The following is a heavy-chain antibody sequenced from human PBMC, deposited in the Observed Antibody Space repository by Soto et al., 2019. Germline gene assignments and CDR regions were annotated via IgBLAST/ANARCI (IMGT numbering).Heavy chain of an antibody. CDR3: ARAMGSSWTYYYYGMDV. J-gene: IGHJ6*02. Sequence: QVQLQESGPGLVKPSQTLSLTCTVSGGSISSGGYYWSWIRQHPGKGLEWIGYIYYSGSTYYNPYLKSGVTISVDTDKNQFSLKLGSVTAADTAVYYCARAMGSSWTYYYYGMDVWGQGTTVTVSS. D-gene: IGHD6-13*01. CDR1: GGSISSGGYY. CDR2: IYYSGST. V-gene: IGHV4-31*03.